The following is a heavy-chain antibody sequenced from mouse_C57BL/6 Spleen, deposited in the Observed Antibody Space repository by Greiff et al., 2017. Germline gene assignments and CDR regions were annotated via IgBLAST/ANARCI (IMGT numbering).Heavy chain of an antibody. CDR2: ISSLAYSI. D-gene: IGHD6-1*01. Sequence: EVKLVESGGGFVQPGASLKLSCAASGFTFSDYGMAWVRQAPRQGPEWVAFISSLAYSIYYADTVTGRFTISRENAKITLYLEMSSLRSEDTAMYYCARRGRFYYAMGYWGQGTSVTVS. CDR1: GFTFSDYG. J-gene: IGHJ4*01. V-gene: IGHV5-15*01. CDR3: ARRGRFYYAMGY.